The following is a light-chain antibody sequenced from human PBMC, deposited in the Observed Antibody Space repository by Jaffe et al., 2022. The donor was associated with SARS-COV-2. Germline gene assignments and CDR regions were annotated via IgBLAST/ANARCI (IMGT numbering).Light chain of an antibody. CDR3: QQYGSSPWLT. CDR1: QSVSSSY. Sequence: EIVLTQSPGTLSLSPGERATLSCRASQSVSSSYLAWYQQKPGQAPRLLIYGPSSRATGIPDRFSGSGSGTDFTLTISRLEPEDFAVYYCQQYGSSPWLTFGGGTKVEIK. J-gene: IGKJ4*01. CDR2: GPS. V-gene: IGKV3-20*01.